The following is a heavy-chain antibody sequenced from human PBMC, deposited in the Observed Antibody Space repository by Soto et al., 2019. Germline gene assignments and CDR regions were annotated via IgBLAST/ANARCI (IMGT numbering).Heavy chain of an antibody. CDR2: VSSDSTYI. CDR3: ARGGYCSSSTCIFDY. V-gene: IGHV3-21*01. Sequence: EVLLVDSGGGLVQPGGSLRLSCAASGFTFSSQSMNWVRQAPGKGLEWVSSVSSDSTYIFYADSVKGRFTISRDNAKNSLYLQMNSLRAEDTALYYCARGGYCSSSTCIFDYWGQGTLFTVSS. D-gene: IGHD2-2*01. CDR1: GFTFSSQS. J-gene: IGHJ4*02.